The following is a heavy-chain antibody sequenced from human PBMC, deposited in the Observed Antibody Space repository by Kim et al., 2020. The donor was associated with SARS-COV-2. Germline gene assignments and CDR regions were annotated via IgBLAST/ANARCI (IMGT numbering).Heavy chain of an antibody. CDR3: ARAGDFWSGYSGSDYYYG. D-gene: IGHD3-3*01. CDR1: GGSISSYY. J-gene: IGHJ6*01. V-gene: IGHV4-59*01. CDR2: IYYSGST. Sequence: SETLYLTCTVSGGSISSYYWSWIRQPPGKGLEWIGYIYYSGSTNYNPSLKSRVTISVETSKNQFPLKLSSVTAADTAVYYCARAGDFWSGYSGSDYYYG.